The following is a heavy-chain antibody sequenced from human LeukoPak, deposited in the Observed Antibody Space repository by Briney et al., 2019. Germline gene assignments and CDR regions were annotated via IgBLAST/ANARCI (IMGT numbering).Heavy chain of an antibody. V-gene: IGHV3-53*01. D-gene: IGHD6-13*01. CDR2: IYSGGST. CDR3: ATSGSSSPAGFGY. Sequence: QAGGSLRLSCSASGLTVTNAWMNWVRQAPGKGLEWVSVIYSGGSTYYADSVKGRFTISRDNSKNTLYLQMNSLRAEDTAVYYCATSGSSSPAGFGYWGQGTLVTVSS. CDR1: GLTVTNAW. J-gene: IGHJ4*02.